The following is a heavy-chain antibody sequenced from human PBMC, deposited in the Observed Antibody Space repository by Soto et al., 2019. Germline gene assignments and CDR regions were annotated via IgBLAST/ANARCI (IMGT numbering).Heavy chain of an antibody. CDR1: GGSISRYY. J-gene: IGHJ4*02. Sequence: SETLSLTCTVSGGSISRYYWSWIGPRPGKGLEWIGYIYYSGSTNYNPSLKSRVTISVDRSKNQFSLKLSSVTAADTAVYYCAKENGYRSSWFQFDHRGQGTLVTVFS. V-gene: IGHV4-59*12. D-gene: IGHD6-13*01. CDR3: AKENGYRSSWFQFDH. CDR2: IYYSGST.